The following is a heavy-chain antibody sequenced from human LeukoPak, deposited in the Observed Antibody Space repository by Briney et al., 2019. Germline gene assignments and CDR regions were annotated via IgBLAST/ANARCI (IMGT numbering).Heavy chain of an antibody. CDR2: IIPILGIA. CDR1: GGTFSSYA. D-gene: IGHD5-24*01. Sequence: GASVKVSCKASGGTFSSYAISWVRQAPGQGLEWMGRIIPILGIANYAQKFQGRVTITADKSTSTAYMELSSLRSEDTAVYYCASGARDVEMATITYEIGDYWGQGALVTVSS. V-gene: IGHV1-69*04. CDR3: ASGARDVEMATITYEIGDY. J-gene: IGHJ4*02.